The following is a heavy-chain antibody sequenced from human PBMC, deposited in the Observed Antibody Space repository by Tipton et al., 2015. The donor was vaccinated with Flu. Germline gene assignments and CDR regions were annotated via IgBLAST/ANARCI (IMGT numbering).Heavy chain of an antibody. V-gene: IGHV4-39*07. CDR1: GGSISGSSYY. CDR2: IYYSGST. J-gene: IGHJ4*02. D-gene: IGHD6-19*01. Sequence: LRLSCTVSGGSISGSSYYWGWIRQPPGKGLEWIGSIYYSGSTYYNPSLKSRVTISVDTSKNQFSLKLSSVTAADTAVYYCARDRIAVAGNYFDYWGQGTLVTVSS. CDR3: ARDRIAVAGNYFDY.